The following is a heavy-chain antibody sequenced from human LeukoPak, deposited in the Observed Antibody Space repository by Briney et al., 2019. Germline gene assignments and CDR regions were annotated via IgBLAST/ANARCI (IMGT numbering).Heavy chain of an antibody. CDR1: GDSISSYY. CDR3: ASGGLWFGEKGDI. D-gene: IGHD3-10*01. J-gene: IGHJ3*02. V-gene: IGHV4-59*12. Sequence: PSETLSLTCTVSGDSISSYYWSWIRQPPGKGLEWIGYIYYSGSTTYNPSLKSRVTISVDTSKNQFSLKLSSVTAADTAVYYCASGGLWFGEKGDIWGQGTMVTVSS. CDR2: IYYSGST.